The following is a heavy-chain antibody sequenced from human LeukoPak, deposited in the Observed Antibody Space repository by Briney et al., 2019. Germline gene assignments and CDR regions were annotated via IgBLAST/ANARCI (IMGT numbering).Heavy chain of an antibody. V-gene: IGHV3-11*01. D-gene: IGHD5-24*01. J-gene: IGHJ5*02. CDR1: GFTFSDYY. CDR3: ARDWDGYNSGWFDP. CDR2: ISSSGSTI. Sequence: PGGSLRLSCAASGFTFSDYYMSWIRQAPGKGLEWVSYISSSGSTIYYADSVKGRFTISRDNAKNSLYLQMNSLRAEDTAVYHCARDWDGYNSGWFDPWGQGTLVTVSS.